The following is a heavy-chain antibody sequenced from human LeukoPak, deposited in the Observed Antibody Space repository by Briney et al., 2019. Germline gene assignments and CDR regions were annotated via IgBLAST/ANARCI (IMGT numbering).Heavy chain of an antibody. CDR1: GFIFSNYA. J-gene: IGHJ4*02. CDR2: IVGRGSST. D-gene: IGHD3-9*01. CDR3: AKWGDYDILTGYYDSDY. Sequence: PGASLRLSCAASGFIFSNYAMSWVRQAPGKGLEWVSAIVGRGSSTYYADSVKGRFTISRDNSKNTLYLQLNRLRAEDTAVYYCAKWGDYDILTGYYDSDYWGQGTLFTVSS. V-gene: IGHV3-23*01.